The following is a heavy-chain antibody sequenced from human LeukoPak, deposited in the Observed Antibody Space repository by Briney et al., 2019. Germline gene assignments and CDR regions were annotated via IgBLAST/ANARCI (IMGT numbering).Heavy chain of an antibody. J-gene: IGHJ6*03. CDR3: ARGYQTYYYYYMDV. D-gene: IGHD2-2*01. V-gene: IGHV4-59*01. CDR1: GGSISSYY. CDR2: VYYSGST. Sequence: SETLSLTCTVSGGSISSYYWSWIRQPPGQGLEWIGHVYYSGSTNYNPSLKSRVVISVDTSNNQFSLKLSSVTAADTALYYCARGYQTYYYYYMDVWGKGTTVTVSS.